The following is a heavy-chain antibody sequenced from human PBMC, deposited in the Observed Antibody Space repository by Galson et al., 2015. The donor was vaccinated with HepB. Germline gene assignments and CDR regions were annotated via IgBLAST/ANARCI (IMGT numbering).Heavy chain of an antibody. D-gene: IGHD1-26*01. Sequence: SLRLSCAASGFTFDDYTMHWVRQAPGKGLEWVSLISWDGGSTYYADSVKGRFTISRDNSKNSLYLQMNSLRTEDTALYYCAKDFSRWGRGSPSDWGQGTMVTVSS. V-gene: IGHV3-43*01. J-gene: IGHJ3*01. CDR2: ISWDGGST. CDR1: GFTFDDYT. CDR3: AKDFSRWGRGSPSD.